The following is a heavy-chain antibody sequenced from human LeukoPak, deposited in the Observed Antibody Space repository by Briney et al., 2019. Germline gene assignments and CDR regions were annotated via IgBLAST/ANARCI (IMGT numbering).Heavy chain of an antibody. Sequence: ASVKVSCKASGYTFTSYYMHWVRQAPGQGLEWMGIINPSGGSTSYAQKFQGRVTMTRDMSTSTVYMELSSLRPEDTAVYYCARENSSSWPNYYFGYWGQGTLVTVSS. D-gene: IGHD6-13*01. V-gene: IGHV1-46*01. CDR2: INPSGGST. CDR3: ARENSSSWPNYYFGY. J-gene: IGHJ4*02. CDR1: GYTFTSYY.